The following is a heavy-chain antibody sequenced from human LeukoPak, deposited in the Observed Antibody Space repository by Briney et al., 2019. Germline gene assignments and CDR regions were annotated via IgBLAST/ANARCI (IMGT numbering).Heavy chain of an antibody. Sequence: ASVKVSCKASGYTFTSYGISWVRQAPGQGLEWMGWISAYNGNTNYAQKLQGRVTMTTDTSTSTAYMELRSLRSDVTAVYYCARVPPGDIVVVPAALDYWGQGTLVTVSS. D-gene: IGHD2-2*01. J-gene: IGHJ4*02. CDR2: ISAYNGNT. V-gene: IGHV1-18*01. CDR3: ARVPPGDIVVVPAALDY. CDR1: GYTFTSYG.